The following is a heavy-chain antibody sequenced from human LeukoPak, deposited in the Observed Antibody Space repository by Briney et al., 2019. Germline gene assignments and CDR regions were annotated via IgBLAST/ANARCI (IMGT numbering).Heavy chain of an antibody. CDR3: ARVMGENNSNYGEFGY. V-gene: IGHV1-2*02. CDR2: INPKSGGS. CDR1: GYTFTGYY. D-gene: IGHD1-7*01. J-gene: IGHJ4*02. Sequence: ASVKVSCKASGYTFTGYYMHWVRQAPGQGLEWMGWINPKSGGSNYAQKFQGRVTMTRDTSISTAYMELGRLRSDDTAVYYRARVMGENNSNYGEFGYWGQGTLVAVFS.